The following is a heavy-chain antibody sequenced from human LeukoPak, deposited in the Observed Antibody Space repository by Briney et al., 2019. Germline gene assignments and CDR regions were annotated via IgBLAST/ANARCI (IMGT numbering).Heavy chain of an antibody. J-gene: IGHJ3*02. V-gene: IGHV1-69*05. CDR3: ARERYYDSSGYSPDAFDI. CDR1: GGTFSSYA. CDR2: IIPIFGTA. Sequence: VASVKVSCKASGGTFSSYAISWVRQAPGQGLEWMGRIIPIFGTANYAQKFQGRVTITTDESTSTAYMELSSLRSEDTAVYYCARERYYDSSGYSPDAFDIWGQGTMVTVS. D-gene: IGHD3-22*01.